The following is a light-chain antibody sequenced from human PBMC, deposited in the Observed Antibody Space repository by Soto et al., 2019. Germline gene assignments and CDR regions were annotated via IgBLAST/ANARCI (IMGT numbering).Light chain of an antibody. J-gene: IGLJ1*01. CDR2: DVS. CDR3: NSFTTSSTYV. Sequence: QSALTQPASVSGSPGQSISISCTGTTSDVGRYNYVSWYQQHPGEAPKLMIYDVSYRPSWVSNRFSGSKSGITASLTISGLQAEDEADYYCNSFTTSSTYVFGTGTKVTV. V-gene: IGLV2-14*03. CDR1: TSDVGRYNY.